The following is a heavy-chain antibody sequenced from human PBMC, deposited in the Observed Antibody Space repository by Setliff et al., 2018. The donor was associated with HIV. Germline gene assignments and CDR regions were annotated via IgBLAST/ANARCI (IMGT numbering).Heavy chain of an antibody. Sequence: ASVKVSCKISGYTLTELSIHWVRQAPGKGLEWMANFDPEDGETFYAQKFQGRLPMTEDTSTDTAYMELSSLRSEDTAVYYCARPVGAMGFDPWGQGTLVTVSS. CDR3: ARPVGAMGFDP. CDR2: FDPEDGET. V-gene: IGHV1-24*01. D-gene: IGHD1-26*01. CDR1: GYTLTELS. J-gene: IGHJ5*02.